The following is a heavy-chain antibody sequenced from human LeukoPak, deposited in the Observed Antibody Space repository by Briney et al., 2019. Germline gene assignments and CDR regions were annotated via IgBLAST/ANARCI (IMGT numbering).Heavy chain of an antibody. CDR1: GYTFTGYY. CDR3: ARDSSYSSSLYYLEY. D-gene: IGHD6-6*01. J-gene: IGHJ4*02. Sequence: GASVKVSCKASGYTFTGYYMHWVRQAPGQGLEWMGWINPNSGGTNYAQKFQGRVTMTRDTSISTVYVEVSRLRSDDTAVYYCARDSSYSSSLYYLEYWGQGTLVTVSS. CDR2: INPNSGGT. V-gene: IGHV1-2*02.